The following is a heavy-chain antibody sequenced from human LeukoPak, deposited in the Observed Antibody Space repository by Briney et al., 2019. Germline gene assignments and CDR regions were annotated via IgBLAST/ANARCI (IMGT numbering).Heavy chain of an antibody. Sequence: GGSLRLSCAASGFTFSTSIMSWVRQAPGKGLEWVSGISGSGGSTYSVDSVKGRFTVSRDNSKNTLYLQMNSLRAEDTAVYYCARTKPQQFDILSWGQGTLVTVSS. D-gene: IGHD3-9*01. J-gene: IGHJ4*02. CDR1: GFTFSTSI. V-gene: IGHV3-23*01. CDR3: ARTKPQQFDILS. CDR2: ISGSGGST.